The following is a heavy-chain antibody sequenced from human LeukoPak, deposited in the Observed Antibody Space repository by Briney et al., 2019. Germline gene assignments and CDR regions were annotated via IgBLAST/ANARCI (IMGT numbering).Heavy chain of an antibody. CDR3: AREGGGGSYYGSGGADY. Sequence: GASVKVSCKASGYTFTSYGISWVRQAPGQGLEWMGWISAYNGNTNYAQTLQGRVSMTTDTSTRTAYMELRSLRSDDTAVYYCAREGGGGSYYGSGGADYWGQGTLLTVSS. CDR1: GYTFTSYG. J-gene: IGHJ4*02. D-gene: IGHD3-10*01. V-gene: IGHV1-18*01. CDR2: ISAYNGNT.